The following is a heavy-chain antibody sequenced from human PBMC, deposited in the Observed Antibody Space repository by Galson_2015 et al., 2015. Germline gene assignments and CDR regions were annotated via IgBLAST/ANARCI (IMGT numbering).Heavy chain of an antibody. CDR1: GFTFSSYE. V-gene: IGHV3-48*03. CDR2: ISNSGSAI. Sequence: ALRLSCAGYGFTFSSYEMNWVRQAPGTGLEWVSYISNSGSAIFYADSVKGRFTISRDNAKNSLYLQMTSLRSEDTAVYYCARVQWIAVDEGYYFDNWGQGTLVSASS. D-gene: IGHD6-19*01. J-gene: IGHJ4*02. CDR3: ARVQWIAVDEGYYFDN.